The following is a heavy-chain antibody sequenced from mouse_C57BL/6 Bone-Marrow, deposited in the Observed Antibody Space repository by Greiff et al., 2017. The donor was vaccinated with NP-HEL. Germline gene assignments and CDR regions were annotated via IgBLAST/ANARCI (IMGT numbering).Heavy chain of an antibody. V-gene: IGHV6-3*01. J-gene: IGHJ3*01. Sequence: DVKLVESGGGLVQPGGSMKLSCVASGFTFSNYWMNWVRQSPEKGLEWVAQIRLKSDNYATHYAESVKGRFTISRDDSKSSVYLQMNNLRAEDTGIYYCTVDYGSSYWFAYWGQGTLVTVSA. CDR3: TVDYGSSYWFAY. CDR2: IRLKSDNYAT. CDR1: GFTFSNYW. D-gene: IGHD1-1*01.